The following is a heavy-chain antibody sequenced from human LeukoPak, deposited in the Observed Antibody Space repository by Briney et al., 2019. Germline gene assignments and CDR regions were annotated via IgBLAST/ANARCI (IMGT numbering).Heavy chain of an antibody. V-gene: IGHV1-24*01. CDR1: GYTLTELS. J-gene: IGHJ3*02. D-gene: IGHD5-24*01. CDR3: ATVAGWLQLADAFDI. Sequence: ASVKVSCKVSGYTLTELSMHWVRQAPGNGLEWMGGFDPEDGETIYAQKFQGRVTMTEDTSTDTAYMELSSLRSEDTAVYYCATVAGWLQLADAFDIWGQGTMVTVSS. CDR2: FDPEDGET.